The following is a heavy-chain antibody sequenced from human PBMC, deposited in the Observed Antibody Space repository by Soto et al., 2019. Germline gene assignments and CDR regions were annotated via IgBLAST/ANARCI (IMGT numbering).Heavy chain of an antibody. V-gene: IGHV3-53*01. CDR3: ARGGPDSSSWYEAGYYFDY. D-gene: IGHD6-13*01. Sequence: GGSLRLSCAASGFTVSSNYMSWVRQAPGKGLEWVSVIYSGGSTYYADSVKGRFTISRDNSKNTLYLQMNSLRAEDTAVYYCARGGPDSSSWYEAGYYFDYWGQGTLVTVSS. CDR2: IYSGGST. CDR1: GFTVSSNY. J-gene: IGHJ4*02.